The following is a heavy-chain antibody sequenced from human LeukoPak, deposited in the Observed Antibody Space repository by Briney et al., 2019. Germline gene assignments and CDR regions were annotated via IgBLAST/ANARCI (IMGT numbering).Heavy chain of an antibody. CDR3: GRHQHSGSYGAFDI. Sequence: GESLKISCKGSGYSFTSYWTGWVRQMPGKGLEWVGIIHPGDSDTRYSPSFQGQVTIPADKSITTAYLQWSSLKASDTAMYYCGRHQHSGSYGAFDIWGQGTMVTVSS. D-gene: IGHD1-26*01. CDR2: IHPGDSDT. J-gene: IGHJ3*02. V-gene: IGHV5-51*01. CDR1: GYSFTSYW.